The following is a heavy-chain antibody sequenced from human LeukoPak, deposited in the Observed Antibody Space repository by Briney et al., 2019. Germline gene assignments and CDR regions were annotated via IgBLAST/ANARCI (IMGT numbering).Heavy chain of an antibody. Sequence: SETLSLTCTVSGGSISSSSYYWGWIRQPPGKGLEWIGSIYYSGSTYYNPSLKSRVTISVDTSKNQFSLKLSSVTAADTAVYYCARWLVGATRGFDYWGQGTLVTVSS. CDR3: ARWLVGATRGFDY. J-gene: IGHJ4*02. D-gene: IGHD1-26*01. CDR1: GGSISSSSYY. V-gene: IGHV4-39*07. CDR2: IYYSGST.